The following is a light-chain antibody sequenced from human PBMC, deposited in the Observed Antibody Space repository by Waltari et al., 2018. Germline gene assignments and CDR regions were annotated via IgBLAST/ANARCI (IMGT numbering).Light chain of an antibody. CDR3: QSYDSSLTGSWV. J-gene: IGLJ3*02. Sequence: QSVLTQPPSVSGAPGQRVTISCTGSGSNIGAGFDVHWYPQLPGTAPKLLVYGNGNRPSGVPDRFSASKSGTSASLAITGLQAEDEADYYCQSYDSSLTGSWVFGGGTKLTVL. CDR1: GSNIGAGFD. V-gene: IGLV1-40*01. CDR2: GNG.